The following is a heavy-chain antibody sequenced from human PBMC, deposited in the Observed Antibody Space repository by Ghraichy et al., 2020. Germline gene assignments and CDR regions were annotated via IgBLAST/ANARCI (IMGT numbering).Heavy chain of an antibody. V-gene: IGHV3-9*01. D-gene: IGHD3-22*01. CDR1: GFTFDDYA. CDR3: AKDRGRYYYDSSGFDDY. Sequence: GGSLRLSCAASGFTFDDYAMHWVRQAPGKGLEWVSGISWNSGSIGYADSVKGRFTISRDNAKNSLYLQMNSLRAEDTALYYCAKDRGRYYYDSSGFDDYWGQGTLVTVSS. J-gene: IGHJ4*02. CDR2: ISWNSGSI.